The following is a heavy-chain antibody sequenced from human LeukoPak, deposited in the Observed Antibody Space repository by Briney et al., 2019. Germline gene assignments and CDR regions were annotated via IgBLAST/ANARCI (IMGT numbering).Heavy chain of an antibody. CDR3: ARSGSYVFDY. CDR2: ISSSSSTI. V-gene: IGHV3-48*01. CDR1: GFTFSSYS. Sequence: GGSLRLSCAASGFTFSSYSMNWFRQAPGKGLEWVSYISSSSSTIYYADSVKGRFTISRDNAKNSLYLQMNSLRAEDTAVYYCARSGSYVFDYWGQGTLVTVSS. J-gene: IGHJ4*02. D-gene: IGHD1-26*01.